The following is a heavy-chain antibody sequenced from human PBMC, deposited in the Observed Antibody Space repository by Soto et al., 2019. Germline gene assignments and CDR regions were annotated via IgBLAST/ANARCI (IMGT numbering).Heavy chain of an antibody. J-gene: IGHJ4*02. Sequence: QVQLQESGPGLVKPSQTLSLICSVSGGSINSVDYYWAWIRQTPGKGLEWIGYTSYFGTTDYMPSLRSRVPMSVDTPKNQFSLGLSSVTAADTALYYCARVHRDTAMGHFDNWGQGTLVIVSS. D-gene: IGHD5-18*01. CDR2: TSYFGTT. CDR3: ARVHRDTAMGHFDN. CDR1: GGSINSVDYY. V-gene: IGHV4-30-4*01.